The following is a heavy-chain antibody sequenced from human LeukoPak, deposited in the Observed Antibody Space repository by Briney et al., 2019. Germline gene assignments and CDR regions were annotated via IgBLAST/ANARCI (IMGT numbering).Heavy chain of an antibody. CDR2: ISYDGSNK. CDR3: ATHSGTYWYSFDY. V-gene: IGHV3-30*03. Sequence: GGSLRLSCAASGFTFSSYGMHWVRQAPGKGLEWVAVISYDGSNKYYADSVKGRFTISRDNSKNTLYLQMNSLRAEDTAVYYCATHSGTYWYSFDYWGQGSLVTVTS. CDR1: GFTFSSYG. J-gene: IGHJ4*02. D-gene: IGHD2-15*01.